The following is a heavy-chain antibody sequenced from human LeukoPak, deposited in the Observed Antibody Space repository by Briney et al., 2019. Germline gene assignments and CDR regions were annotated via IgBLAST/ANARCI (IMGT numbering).Heavy chain of an antibody. CDR3: AREYGDNPLVY. CDR1: GYSISSGYY. V-gene: IGHV4-38-2*02. Sequence: RASETLSLTCTVSGYSISSGYYWGWIRQPPGKGLEWIGSIYHSGSTYYNPSLKSRVTISVDTSKNQFSLKLSSVTAADTAVYYCAREYGDNPLVYWGQGTLVTVSS. CDR2: IYHSGST. D-gene: IGHD4-17*01. J-gene: IGHJ4*02.